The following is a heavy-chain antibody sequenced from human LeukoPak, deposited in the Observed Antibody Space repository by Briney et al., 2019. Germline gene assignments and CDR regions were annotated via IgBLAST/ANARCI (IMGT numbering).Heavy chain of an antibody. CDR3: ARETGGDYYGSGSPLDP. V-gene: IGHV4-59*01. CDR2: IYYSGST. Sequence: SETLSLTCTVSGGSISSYYWSWIRQPPGKGLEWIGYIYYSGSTNYNPSLKSRVTISVDTSKNQFSLKLSSVTAADTAVYYCARETGGDYYGSGSPLDPRGQGTLVTVSS. D-gene: IGHD3-10*01. J-gene: IGHJ5*02. CDR1: GGSISSYY.